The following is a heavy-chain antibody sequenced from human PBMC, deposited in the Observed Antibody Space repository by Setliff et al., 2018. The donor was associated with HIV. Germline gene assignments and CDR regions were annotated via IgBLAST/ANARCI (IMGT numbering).Heavy chain of an antibody. Sequence: LSLTCTVSGGSSSSGVYSWSWIRQHPGKGLEWIGYIYYSGSTYYNPSLKSRVTISVDTSKNQFSLKLNSVTAADTAVYYCARHAVPHYYDSSGPSWGPGTLVTVSS. CDR3: ARHAVPHYYDSSGPS. J-gene: IGHJ5*02. CDR1: GGSSSSGVYS. D-gene: IGHD3-22*01. V-gene: IGHV4-31*03. CDR2: IYYSGST.